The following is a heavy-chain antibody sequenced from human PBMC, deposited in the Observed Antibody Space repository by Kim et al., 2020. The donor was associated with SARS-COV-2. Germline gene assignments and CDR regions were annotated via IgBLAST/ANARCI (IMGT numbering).Heavy chain of an antibody. CDR2: ISSSGSTI. CDR3: ARVLSCSGGSCYSDHYFDY. D-gene: IGHD2-15*01. CDR1: GFTFSDYY. J-gene: IGHJ4*02. V-gene: IGHV3-11*04. Sequence: GGSLRLSCAASGFTFSDYYMSWIRQAPGKGLEWVSYISSSGSTIYYADSVKGRFTISRDNAKNSLYLQMNSLRAEDTAVYYCARVLSCSGGSCYSDHYFDYWGQGTLVTVSS.